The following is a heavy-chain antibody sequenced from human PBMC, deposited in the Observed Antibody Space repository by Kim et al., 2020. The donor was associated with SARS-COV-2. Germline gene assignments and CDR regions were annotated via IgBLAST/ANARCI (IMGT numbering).Heavy chain of an antibody. J-gene: IGHJ6*02. CDR1: GFTFRSYA. D-gene: IGHD3-3*01. CDR3: ARDIGGFWSGFDYYYAMDV. Sequence: GGSLRLSCPASGFTFRSYAMHWVRQAPGKGLEYVSVISSNGASTYYANSVKGRFTISRDNSKNTLYLQMGSLRAEDMAVYYCARDIGGFWSGFDYYYAMDVWGQGTTVTVSS. V-gene: IGHV3-64*01. CDR2: ISSNGAST.